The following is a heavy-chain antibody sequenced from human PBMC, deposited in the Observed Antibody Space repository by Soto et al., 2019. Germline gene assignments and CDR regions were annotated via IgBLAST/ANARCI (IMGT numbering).Heavy chain of an antibody. V-gene: IGHV3-23*01. CDR1: GFTFSSYA. D-gene: IGHD6-19*01. J-gene: IGHJ4*02. Sequence: GGSLRLSCAASGFTFSSYAMSWVRQAPGKGLEWVSAISGSGGSTYYADSVKGRFTISRDNSKNTLYLQMNSLRAEVTAVYYCAKVPYSSGWYFSDYWGQGTLVTVSS. CDR2: ISGSGGST. CDR3: AKVPYSSGWYFSDY.